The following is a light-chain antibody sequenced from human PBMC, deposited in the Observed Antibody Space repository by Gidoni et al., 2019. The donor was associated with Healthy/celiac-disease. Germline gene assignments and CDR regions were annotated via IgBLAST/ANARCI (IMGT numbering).Light chain of an antibody. CDR1: SSDVGGYNY. CDR3: SSYTSSSTRV. Sequence: QSALTQPASVSVSPGQSITISCTGTSSDVGGYNYVSWYQQHPGKDPKLMIYDVSNRPSVVSNRFSGSKSGNTASLTISGLQAEDEADYYCSSYTSSSTRVFGGGTKLTVL. CDR2: DVS. J-gene: IGLJ3*02. V-gene: IGLV2-14*01.